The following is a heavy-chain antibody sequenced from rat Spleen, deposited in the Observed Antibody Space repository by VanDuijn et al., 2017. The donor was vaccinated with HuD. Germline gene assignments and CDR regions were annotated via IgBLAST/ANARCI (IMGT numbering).Heavy chain of an antibody. Sequence: EVKLVESGGGLVQPGRSLKLSCVASGFNFNDYWMGWVRQAPGKGLEWIGEINKDSSTIKYTPSLKEKLTISRDNAQHTLYLQMSKLGSEDTAIYYCVREAFGVDYWGQGVMVTVSS. CDR2: INKDSSTI. CDR3: VREAFGVDY. J-gene: IGHJ2*01. CDR1: GFNFNDYW. V-gene: IGHV4-2*01. D-gene: IGHD4-3*01.